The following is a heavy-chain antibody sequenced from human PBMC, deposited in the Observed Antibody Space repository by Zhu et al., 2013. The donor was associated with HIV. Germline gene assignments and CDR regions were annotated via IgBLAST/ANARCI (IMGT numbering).Heavy chain of an antibody. CDR1: GGTFSSYA. CDR3: ARDVITGTHEASYYYYGMDV. Sequence: QVQLVQSGAEVKKPGSSVKVSCKASGGTFSSYAISWVRQAPGQGLEWMGGIIPIFGTANYAQKFQGRVTITADKSTSTAYMELSSLRSEDTAVYYCARDVITGTHEASYYYYGMDVWGQGTTVTVSS. D-gene: IGHD1-20*01. V-gene: IGHV1-69*06. J-gene: IGHJ6*02. CDR2: IIPIFGTA.